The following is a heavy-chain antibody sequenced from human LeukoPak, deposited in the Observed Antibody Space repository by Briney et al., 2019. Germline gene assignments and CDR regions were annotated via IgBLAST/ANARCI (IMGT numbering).Heavy chain of an antibody. Sequence: GASVKVSCKASGYTFTGYYMHWVRQAPGQGLEWMGWINPNSGGTNYAQKFQGRVTMTRDTSVSTAYMKLSRLRSDDTAVYYCARDAAYYYDSSGSSWGQGTLVTVSS. J-gene: IGHJ5*02. V-gene: IGHV1-2*02. CDR2: INPNSGGT. CDR1: GYTFTGYY. D-gene: IGHD3-22*01. CDR3: ARDAAYYYDSSGSS.